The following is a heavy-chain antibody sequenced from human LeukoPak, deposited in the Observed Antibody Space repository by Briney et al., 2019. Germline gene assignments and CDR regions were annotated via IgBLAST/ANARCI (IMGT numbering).Heavy chain of an antibody. V-gene: IGHV4-59*01. CDR1: GGSISSYY. J-gene: IGHJ6*02. CDR2: IYYSGST. Sequence: PSETLSLTCTVSGGSISSYYWSWIRQPPGKGLEWIGYIYYSGSTNYNPSLKSRVTISVDTSKNRFSLKLSSVTAADTAVYYCARDRLVRGVISYYYYGMDVWSQGTTVTVSS. D-gene: IGHD3-10*01. CDR3: ARDRLVRGVISYYYYGMDV.